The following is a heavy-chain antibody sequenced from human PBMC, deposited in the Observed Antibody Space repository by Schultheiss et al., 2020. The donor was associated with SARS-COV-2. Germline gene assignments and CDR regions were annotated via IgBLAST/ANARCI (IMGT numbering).Heavy chain of an antibody. D-gene: IGHD3-22*01. CDR3: AISPNYYDSSGYAP. J-gene: IGHJ5*02. CDR2: IYNSGST. Sequence: LETLSLTCAVYGGSFSGYYWSWIRQPPGKGLEWIGYIYNSGSTNYNPSLKSRVTISLDTSKNQFSLKLSSVTAADTAVYYCAISPNYYDSSGYAPWPLGTLVTVSS. V-gene: IGHV4-34*01. CDR1: GGSFSGYY.